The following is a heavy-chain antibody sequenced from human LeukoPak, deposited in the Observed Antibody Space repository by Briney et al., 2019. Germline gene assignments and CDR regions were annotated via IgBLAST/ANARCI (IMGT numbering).Heavy chain of an antibody. CDR2: INPNSGGT. D-gene: IGHD2-2*01. V-gene: IGHV1-2*02. Sequence: GASVKVSCKASGYTFTGYYMRWVRQAPGQGLEWMGWINPNSGGTNYAQKFQGRVTMTRDTSISTAYMELSRLRSDDTAMYYCARVDCSSTSCYLDYWGQGTLVTVSS. J-gene: IGHJ4*02. CDR3: ARVDCSSTSCYLDY. CDR1: GYTFTGYY.